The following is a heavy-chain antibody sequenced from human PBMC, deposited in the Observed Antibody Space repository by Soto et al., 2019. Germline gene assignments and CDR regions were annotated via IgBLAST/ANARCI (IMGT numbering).Heavy chain of an antibody. CDR2: IKQDGSEK. V-gene: IGHV3-7*01. Sequence: GGSLRLSCAASGFTFSSYWMSWVRQAPGKGLEWVANIKQDGSEKYYVDSVKGRFTISRDNAKNSLYLQMNSLRSEETAVYYCARDSSGWYAYFDYWGQRTLVTVSS. D-gene: IGHD6-19*01. CDR1: GFTFSSYW. J-gene: IGHJ4*02. CDR3: ARDSSGWYAYFDY.